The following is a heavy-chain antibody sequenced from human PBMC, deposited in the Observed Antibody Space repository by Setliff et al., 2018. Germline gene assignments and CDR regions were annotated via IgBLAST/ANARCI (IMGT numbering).Heavy chain of an antibody. CDR2: ISGRSDWI. CDR3: ATSDWYAAFDH. Sequence: GGSLRLSCAASGFAFSTSTVNWVRQAPGGGLEWVSAISGRSDWIKYAESVKGRFAIFRDNAKDSLYPQMNSLRADDTAVYYCATSDWYAAFDHWGQGTLVTVAS. J-gene: IGHJ4*02. D-gene: IGHD6-19*01. CDR1: GFAFSTST. V-gene: IGHV3-21*01.